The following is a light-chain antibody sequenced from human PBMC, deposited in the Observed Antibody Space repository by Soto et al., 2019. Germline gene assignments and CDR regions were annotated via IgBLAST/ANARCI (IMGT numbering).Light chain of an antibody. Sequence: QSALIQPASVSGSPGQSITISCTGTSSDVGDYNYVSWYQQHPDRVPKLIIFAVNNRPSGVSNRFSGSKSGITASLTISGLQAEDEADYYCSSYTNTRTYVFGTGTKLTVL. CDR2: AVN. CDR3: SSYTNTRTYV. V-gene: IGLV2-14*01. CDR1: SSDVGDYNY. J-gene: IGLJ1*01.